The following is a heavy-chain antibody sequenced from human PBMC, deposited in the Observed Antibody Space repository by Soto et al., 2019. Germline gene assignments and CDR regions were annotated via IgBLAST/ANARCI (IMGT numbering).Heavy chain of an antibody. Sequence: PSETLSLTCTVSGGSISSYYWSWIRQPPGKGLEWIGYIYYSGSTNYNPSLKSRVTISVDTSKNQFSLKLSSVTAADTAVYYCAGVCSSTRCYRSAAAGTFYYWGQGTLVTVSS. CDR1: GGSISSYY. V-gene: IGHV4-59*01. D-gene: IGHD2-2*01. CDR3: AGVCSSTRCYRSAAAGTFYY. J-gene: IGHJ4*02. CDR2: IYYSGST.